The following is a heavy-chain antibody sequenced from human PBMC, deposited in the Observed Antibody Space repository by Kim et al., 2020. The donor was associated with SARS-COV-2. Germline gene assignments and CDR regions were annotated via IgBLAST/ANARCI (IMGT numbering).Heavy chain of an antibody. CDR2: INHSGST. CDR3: ARGSYYGSGSYGVVY. J-gene: IGHJ4*02. CDR1: SGSFSGYY. V-gene: IGHV4-34*01. D-gene: IGHD3-10*01. Sequence: SETLSLTCAVYSGSFSGYYWSWIRQPPGKGLEWIGEINHSGSTNYNPSLKSRVTISVDTSKNQFSLKLSSVTAADMAVYYCARGSYYGSGSYGVVYWGQGTLVTVSS.